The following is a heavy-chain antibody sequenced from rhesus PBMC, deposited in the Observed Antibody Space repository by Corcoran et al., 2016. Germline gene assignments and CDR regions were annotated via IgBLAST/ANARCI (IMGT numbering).Heavy chain of an antibody. V-gene: IGHV4-127*01. D-gene: IGHD6-25*01. CDR3: ARRAFIAAAGTLFDY. J-gene: IGHJ4*01. CDR2: IYGSSGST. CDR1: GYSISTGYD. Sequence: QVQLQESGPGVVKPSETLSLTCAVSGYSISTGYDWSWIRQPPGKGLEWIGYIYGSSGSTNYNPSLKNRGTISKDTAKNQFSLKRSAVTAADTAVYYCARRAFIAAAGTLFDYWGQGVLVTVSS.